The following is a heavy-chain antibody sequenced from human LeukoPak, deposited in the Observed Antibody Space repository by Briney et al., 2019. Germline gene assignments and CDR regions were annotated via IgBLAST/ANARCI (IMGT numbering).Heavy chain of an antibody. Sequence: PGGSLRLSCAASGFTFSSYGMHWVRQAPGKGLEWVAFIRYDGSNKYYADSVKGRFTISRDNSKNTLYLQMNSLRAEDTAVYYCAKGTPTLAYRGGDCPWAFDIWGQGTMVTVSS. V-gene: IGHV3-30*02. CDR2: IRYDGSNK. J-gene: IGHJ3*02. D-gene: IGHD2-21*01. CDR3: AKGTPTLAYRGGDCPWAFDI. CDR1: GFTFSSYG.